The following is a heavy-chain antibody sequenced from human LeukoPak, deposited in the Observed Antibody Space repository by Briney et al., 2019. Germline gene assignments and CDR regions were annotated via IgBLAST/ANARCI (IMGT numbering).Heavy chain of an antibody. CDR3: ARSLVWNDADAFDI. J-gene: IGHJ3*02. Sequence: PSETLSLTCTVSGGSISSYYWSWIRQPPGKGLEWIGYIYYSGSTNYNPSLKSRVTISVDTSKNQFSLKLSSVTAADTAVYYCARSLVWNDADAFDIWGQGTMVTVSS. D-gene: IGHD1-1*01. CDR2: IYYSGST. V-gene: IGHV4-59*01. CDR1: GGSISSYY.